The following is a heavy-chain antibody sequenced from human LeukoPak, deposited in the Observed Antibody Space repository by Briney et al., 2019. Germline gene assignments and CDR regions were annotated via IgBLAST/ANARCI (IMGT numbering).Heavy chain of an antibody. Sequence: GGSLRLSCAASGFTFSSYGMHWVRQAPGKGLEWVAVISYDGSNKYYADSVEGRFTISRDNSKNTLYLQMNSLRAEDTAVYYCAKEGYSSGWYRDYYFDYWGQGTLVTVSS. CDR2: ISYDGSNK. CDR1: GFTFSSYG. V-gene: IGHV3-30*18. CDR3: AKEGYSSGWYRDYYFDY. D-gene: IGHD6-19*01. J-gene: IGHJ4*02.